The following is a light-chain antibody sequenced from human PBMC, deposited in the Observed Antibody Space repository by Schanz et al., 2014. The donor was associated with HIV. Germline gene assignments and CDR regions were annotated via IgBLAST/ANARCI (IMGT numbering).Light chain of an antibody. CDR2: HVN. J-gene: IGLJ3*02. Sequence: QSALTQPASVSGSPGQSITISCFGNNSDVGSYNYLSRDQQHPGKAPKLMISHVNNRPSWVSDRFSGSKSGTTASLTISGLQAEDEADYYCCSYASSGTWVFGGGTKLTVL. CDR3: CSYASSGTWV. V-gene: IGLV2-14*03. CDR1: NSDVGSYNY.